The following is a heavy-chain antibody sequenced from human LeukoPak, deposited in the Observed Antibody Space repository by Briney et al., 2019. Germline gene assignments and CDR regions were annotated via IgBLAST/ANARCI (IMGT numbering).Heavy chain of an antibody. J-gene: IGHJ5*02. CDR1: GFTFSSYA. CDR2: ISGSGGST. Sequence: AGRSLRLSCAASGFTFSSYAMSWVRQAPGKGLEWVSAISGSGGSTYYAASVKGRFTISRDNSKNTLYLQMNSLRAEDTAVYYCAKDRSPPRYNWFDPWGQGTLVTVSS. D-gene: IGHD2-15*01. V-gene: IGHV3-23*01. CDR3: AKDRSPPRYNWFDP.